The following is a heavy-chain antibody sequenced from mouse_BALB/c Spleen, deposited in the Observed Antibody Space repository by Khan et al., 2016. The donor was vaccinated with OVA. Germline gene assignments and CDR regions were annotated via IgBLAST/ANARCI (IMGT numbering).Heavy chain of an antibody. CDR1: GFTFSRST. CDR3: TRGESYYCNPDAINF. J-gene: IGHJ4*01. Sequence: EVELVESGGGLVKPGGSLKLSCAASGFTFSRSTMSWVRQTPEKRLEWVATISSGGSYTYYLGSVEGRFTLSRDNAKNTLYLEMTSLKSEDTAIYYCTRGESYYCNPDAINFWGQGTSVTVSS. V-gene: IGHV5-6-4*01. CDR2: ISSGGSYT. D-gene: IGHD2-1*01.